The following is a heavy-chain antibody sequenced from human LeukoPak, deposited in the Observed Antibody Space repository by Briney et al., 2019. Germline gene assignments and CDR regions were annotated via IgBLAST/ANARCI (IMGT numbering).Heavy chain of an antibody. CDR2: INPSGGST. J-gene: IGHJ4*02. D-gene: IGHD3-22*01. V-gene: IGHV1-46*01. CDR3: ASPEGYYDSSGFDY. CDR1: GYDSISYY. Sequence: ASVKVSCKASGYDSISYYMHWVRQAPGQGLEWMGIINPSGGSTSYAQKFQDRVTMTRDTSTSTVYMELSSLKSEDTAVYYCASPEGYYDSSGFDYWGQGTLVTVSS.